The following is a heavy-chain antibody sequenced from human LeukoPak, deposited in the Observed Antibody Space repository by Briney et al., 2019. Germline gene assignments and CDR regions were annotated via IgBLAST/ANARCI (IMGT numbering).Heavy chain of an antibody. CDR1: GYTFTGYY. V-gene: IGHV1-18*04. J-gene: IGHJ4*02. Sequence: ASVKVSCKASGYTFTGYYMHWVRQAPGQGLEWMGWISAYNGNTNYAQKLQGRVTMTTDTSTSTAYMELRSLRSDDTAVYYCANLRDDYWGQGTLVTVSS. CDR2: ISAYNGNT. CDR3: ANLRDDY.